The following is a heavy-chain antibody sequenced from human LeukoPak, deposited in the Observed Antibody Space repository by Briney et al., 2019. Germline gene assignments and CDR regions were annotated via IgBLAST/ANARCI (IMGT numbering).Heavy chain of an antibody. CDR3: ARGATMEWYYYGMDV. CDR2: IYTSGST. V-gene: IGHV4-61*02. D-gene: IGHD3-3*01. J-gene: IGHJ6*02. CDR1: GGSISSGSYY. Sequence: SETLSLTCTVSGGSISSGSYYWSWIRQPAGKGLEWIGRIYTSGSTNYNPSLESRVTISVDTSKNQFSLKLSSVTAADTAVYYCARGATMEWYYYGMDVWGQGTTVTVSS.